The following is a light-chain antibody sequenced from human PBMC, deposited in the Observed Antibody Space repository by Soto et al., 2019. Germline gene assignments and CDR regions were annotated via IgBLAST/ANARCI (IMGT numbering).Light chain of an antibody. CDR2: DVT. Sequence: QSALTQPASVSGSPGQSITISCTGSSSDIGAYDYVSWYQQRPVKAPKLMIFDVTNRPSGVSDRFSGSKSGNTASLTISGLQTEDEADYYCSSYTSSSTPYVFGTGTSSPS. CDR1: SSDIGAYDY. CDR3: SSYTSSSTPYV. V-gene: IGLV2-14*01. J-gene: IGLJ1*01.